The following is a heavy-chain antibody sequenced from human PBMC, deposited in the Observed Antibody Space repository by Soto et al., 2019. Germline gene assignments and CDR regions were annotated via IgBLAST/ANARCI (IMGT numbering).Heavy chain of an antibody. Sequence: SETLSLTCTVSGGSISSGGYYWSWIRQHPGKGLEWIGYIYYSGSTYYNPSLKSRVTISVDTSKNQFSLKLSSVTAADTAVYYCARGPPYYYAHWGQGTLVTVSS. V-gene: IGHV4-31*03. CDR1: GGSISSGGYY. CDR3: ARGPPYYYAH. J-gene: IGHJ4*02. CDR2: IYYSGST.